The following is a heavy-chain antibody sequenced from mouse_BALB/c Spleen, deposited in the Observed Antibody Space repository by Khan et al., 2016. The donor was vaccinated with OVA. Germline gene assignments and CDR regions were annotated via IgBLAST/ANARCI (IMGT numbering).Heavy chain of an antibody. CDR3: AREGYGSLAY. V-gene: IGHV1-54*01. CDR1: GYSFTDYL. Sequence: QVQLKQSGAELARPGTSVKVSCKASGYSFTDYLIDWVNQRPGQGLEWIGVINPGSGDINYNENFTGKATLTADKSSSTAYMQLSSLTSDDSAVYFCAREGYGSLAYWGQGTLVTVSA. D-gene: IGHD1-1*02. J-gene: IGHJ3*01. CDR2: INPGSGDI.